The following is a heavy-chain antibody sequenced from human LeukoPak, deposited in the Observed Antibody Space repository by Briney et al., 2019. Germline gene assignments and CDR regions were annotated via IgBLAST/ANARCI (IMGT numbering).Heavy chain of an antibody. CDR1: GFTFSSCD. V-gene: IGHV3-13*01. J-gene: IGHJ6*02. CDR2: IGTAGDT. D-gene: IGHD3-10*01. Sequence: GGSLRLSCAASGFTFSSCDMHWVRQATGKGLEWVSAIGTAGDTYYPGSVKGRFTISRENAKNSLYLQMNSLRAGDTAVYYCARAKTRYYYGSGNPPYYYYGMDVWGQGTTVTVSS. CDR3: ARAKTRYYYGSGNPPYYYYGMDV.